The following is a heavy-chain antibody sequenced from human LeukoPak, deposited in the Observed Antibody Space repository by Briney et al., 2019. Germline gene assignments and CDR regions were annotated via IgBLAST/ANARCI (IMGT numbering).Heavy chain of an antibody. CDR2: IYSDGDT. CDR1: GFAVSSNY. V-gene: IGHV3-53*01. J-gene: IGHJ4*02. Sequence: GGSLRLSCAASGFAVSSNYMSWVSQAPGKGLEWVSVIYSDGDTDYADSVKGRFTISRDNSKNILYLQMNSLRAGDTAMYYCARESRTGRFDYWGQGTLVTVSS. D-gene: IGHD2-2*01. CDR3: ARESRTGRFDY.